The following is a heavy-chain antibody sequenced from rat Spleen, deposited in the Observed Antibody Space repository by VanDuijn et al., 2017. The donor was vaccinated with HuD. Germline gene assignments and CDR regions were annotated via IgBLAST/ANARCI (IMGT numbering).Heavy chain of an antibody. CDR2: IWTGGSN. V-gene: IGHV2-30*01. CDR3: ARENSGYVMDA. CDR1: RFSLTSYN. D-gene: IGHD4-3*01. J-gene: IGHJ4*01. Sequence: QVQLKESGPGLVQPSQTLSLTCTVSRFSLTSYNVHWVRQPTGKGLEWMGIIWTGGSNDYNSDLKSRLSISRDTSKSEVFSKMNSLLNDDIATYYGARENSGYVMDAYGQEDSVTVSS.